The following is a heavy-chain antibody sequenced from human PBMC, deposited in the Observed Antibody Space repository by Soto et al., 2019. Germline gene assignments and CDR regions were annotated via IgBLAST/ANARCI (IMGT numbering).Heavy chain of an antibody. CDR2: IYYSGGT. CDR3: ARESRCVNGACGNVFDI. J-gene: IGHJ3*02. V-gene: IGHV4-4*08. CDR1: GGSISTYY. D-gene: IGHD2-8*01. Sequence: QVQLQESGPGLVTPSETLSLTCTVSGGSISTYYWTWIRQSPEKGLEWLGNIYYSGGTNYSPSLNSLLTISLDTSKNQFSLKLRSVTAADTAVYYCARESRCVNGACGNVFDIWGRGTKVTVSS.